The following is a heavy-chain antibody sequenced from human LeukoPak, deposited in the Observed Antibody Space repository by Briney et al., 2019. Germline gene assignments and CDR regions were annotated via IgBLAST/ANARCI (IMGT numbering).Heavy chain of an antibody. J-gene: IGHJ4*02. D-gene: IGHD5-24*01. Sequence: GGSLRLSCAASGFIFSSYAMIWVRQAPGKGLEWISVVSDSGASTYYADSVQGRFTISRDNSKNTLYLQMNSLRAEDTAVYYCAKEEMGYFDYWGQGTLVTVSS. CDR1: GFIFSSYA. V-gene: IGHV3-23*01. CDR3: AKEEMGYFDY. CDR2: VSDSGAST.